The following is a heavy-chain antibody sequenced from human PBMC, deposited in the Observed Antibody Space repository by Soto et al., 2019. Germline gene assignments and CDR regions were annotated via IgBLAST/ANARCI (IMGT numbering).Heavy chain of an antibody. J-gene: IGHJ6*03. CDR3: AKQTRMGPYLYYSSMDV. CDR1: GFTFTNYV. V-gene: IGHV3-23*01. Sequence: EVQLLESGGDLVQPGGSLRLSCAASGFTFTNYVMSWVRQPPGKGLEWVSAVSAAGGATYYADSVKGRFTISRDNSQNTLFLQMNSLRAEDTAVYFCAKQTRMGPYLYYSSMDVWGKGTTVTVPS. D-gene: IGHD2-8*01. CDR2: VSAAGGAT.